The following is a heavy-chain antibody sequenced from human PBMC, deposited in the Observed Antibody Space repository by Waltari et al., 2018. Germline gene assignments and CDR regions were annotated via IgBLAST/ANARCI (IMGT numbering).Heavy chain of an antibody. CDR3: AKPGSGYSGYDLDY. CDR1: GFTVSSNY. Sequence: EVQLVESGGDLIQPGGSLRLSCAASGFTVSSNYMSWVRQAPGKGLEWVSVIYTNSSTYYADSVKGRFTISRDNSKNTLYLQMNSLRAEDTAVYYCAKPGSGYSGYDLDYWGQGTLVTVSS. CDR2: IYTNSST. D-gene: IGHD5-12*01. J-gene: IGHJ4*02. V-gene: IGHV3-53*01.